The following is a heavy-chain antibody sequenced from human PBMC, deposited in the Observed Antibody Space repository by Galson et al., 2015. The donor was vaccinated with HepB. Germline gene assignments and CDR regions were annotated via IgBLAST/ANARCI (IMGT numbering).Heavy chain of an antibody. D-gene: IGHD3-3*01. CDR3: VRGAWVESGYLGEYYMDV. J-gene: IGHJ6*03. V-gene: IGHV3-30-3*01. Sequence: SLRLSCAASRFTFSTYTMHWVRQAPGKGLEWVAVISYDGSNKYYADSVKGRFTISRDNSKNTLYLQMNSLRAEDMAMYYCVRGAWVESGYLGEYYMDVWGKGTTVTVSS. CDR2: ISYDGSNK. CDR1: RFTFSTYT.